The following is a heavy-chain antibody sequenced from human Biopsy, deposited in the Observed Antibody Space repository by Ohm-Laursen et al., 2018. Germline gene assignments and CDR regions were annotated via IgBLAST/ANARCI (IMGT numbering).Heavy chain of an antibody. Sequence: SDTLSLTCSVSGGSFSTYYWSWIRQPPGKGLEWIGEINHRGSTNYNPSLKSRVTISVDTSKNQFSLKLRSVTAADTAVYYCARAVDYYDPYYYYGLDVWGQGTTVTVSS. CDR1: GGSFSTYY. CDR2: INHRGST. D-gene: IGHD3-16*01. CDR3: ARAVDYYDPYYYYGLDV. V-gene: IGHV4-34*01. J-gene: IGHJ6*02.